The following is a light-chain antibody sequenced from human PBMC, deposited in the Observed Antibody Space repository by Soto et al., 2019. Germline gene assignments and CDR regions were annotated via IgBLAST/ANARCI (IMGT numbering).Light chain of an antibody. J-gene: IGLJ1*01. V-gene: IGLV2-11*01. CDR2: EVS. CDR3: CSYAGSPYV. Sequence: QSALTQPRSVSGSPGQSVTISCTGTSSDVGGYNYVSWYQQYPGKAPKLMIYEVSKRPSRVPDRFSGSKSGNTASLTISGVQSEDEPDYYCCSYAGSPYVFGTGTKLTVL. CDR1: SSDVGGYNY.